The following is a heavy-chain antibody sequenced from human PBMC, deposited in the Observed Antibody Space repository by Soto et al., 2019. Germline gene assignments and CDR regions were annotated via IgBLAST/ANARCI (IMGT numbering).Heavy chain of an antibody. V-gene: IGHV1-69*13. CDR3: ARDKGYYDSSGYYAGGYFDY. D-gene: IGHD3-22*01. CDR1: GGTFSSYA. CDR2: IIPIFGTA. J-gene: IGHJ4*02. Sequence: GASVKVSCKASGGTFSSYATSWVRQAPGQGLEWMGGIIPIFGTANYAQKFQGRVTITADESTSTAYMELSSLRSEDTAVYYCARDKGYYDSSGYYAGGYFDYWGQGTLVTVSS.